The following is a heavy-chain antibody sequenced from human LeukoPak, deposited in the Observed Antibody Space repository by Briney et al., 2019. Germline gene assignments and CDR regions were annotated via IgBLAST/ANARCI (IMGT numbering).Heavy chain of an antibody. Sequence: PGGSLRLSCAASGFTFSSYVMSWVRRAPGKGPEWVSGISGSGGNTYYADSVKGRFTISRDNSQNTLYLQMNTLRAEDTAVYYCAKVVSGYHFDYWGQGTLATVSS. J-gene: IGHJ4*02. CDR2: ISGSGGNT. CDR1: GFTFSSYV. V-gene: IGHV3-23*01. CDR3: AKVVSGYHFDY. D-gene: IGHD5-12*01.